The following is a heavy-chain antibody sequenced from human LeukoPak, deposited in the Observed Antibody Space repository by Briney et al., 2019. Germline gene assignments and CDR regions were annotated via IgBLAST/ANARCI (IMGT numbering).Heavy chain of an antibody. CDR1: GGSISSYY. CDR3: ARDREDTAMVPDYYYYMDV. Sequence: SETLSLTCTVSGGSISSYYWSWIRQPPGKGLEYIGYIYYSGSTNYSPSLQSRVTMSLDTSKNQFSLKLSSVTAADTAVYYCARDREDTAMVPDYYYYMDVWGKGTTVTVSS. V-gene: IGHV4-59*01. D-gene: IGHD5-18*01. CDR2: IYYSGST. J-gene: IGHJ6*03.